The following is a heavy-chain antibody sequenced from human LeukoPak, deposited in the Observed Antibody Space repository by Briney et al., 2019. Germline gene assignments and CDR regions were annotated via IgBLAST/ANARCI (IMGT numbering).Heavy chain of an antibody. V-gene: IGHV3-48*03. D-gene: IGHD4-17*01. J-gene: IGHJ4*02. CDR1: GFTLGDYT. CDR3: ARQDYGDFDY. CDR2: ISGSGKTI. Sequence: GRSLRLSCTTSGFTLGDYTVSWVRQAPGKGLGWVSYISGSGKTIYYADSVKGRFTVSRDNARNSLYLQMNSLRAEDTAVYYCARQDYGDFDYWGQGTLVTVSS.